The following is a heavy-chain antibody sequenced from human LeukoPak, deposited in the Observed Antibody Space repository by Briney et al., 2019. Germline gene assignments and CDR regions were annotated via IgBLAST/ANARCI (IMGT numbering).Heavy chain of an antibody. CDR3: ARGIPWGSSWVDY. J-gene: IGHJ4*02. D-gene: IGHD6-13*01. V-gene: IGHV4-4*09. Sequence: SETLSLTCTVSGGSISSYYWSWIRQPPGKGLEWIGYIHTSGGTNYNPSLKSRVTISVDTSKNQFSLKLSSVTAADTAVYYCARGIPWGSSWVDYWGQGTLVTVSS. CDR1: GGSISSYY. CDR2: IHTSGGT.